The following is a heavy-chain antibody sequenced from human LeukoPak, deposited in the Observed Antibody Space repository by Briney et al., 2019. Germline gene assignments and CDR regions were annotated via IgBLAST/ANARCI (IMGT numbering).Heavy chain of an antibody. Sequence: GGSLRLSCAASGFTLGRYGMRGVRQAPGKGLEWVAFIRYDGSNKYYADSVKGRFTISRDNSKNTLYLQMNSLRAEDAGVYYCAKRVCWCIDSYYYYMDVWGKGTTVTVSS. V-gene: IGHV3-30*02. CDR1: GFTLGRYG. J-gene: IGHJ6*03. CDR3: AKRVCWCIDSYYYYMDV. D-gene: IGHD3-10*02. CDR2: IRYDGSNK.